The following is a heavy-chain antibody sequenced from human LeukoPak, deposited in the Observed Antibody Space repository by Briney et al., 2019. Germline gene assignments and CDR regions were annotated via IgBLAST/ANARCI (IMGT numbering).Heavy chain of an antibody. CDR2: IWYDGSNK. CDR3: ATADWFSFDF. J-gene: IGHJ4*02. Sequence: GGSLRLSCAASGFTFSSYGMHWVRQAPGKGLEWVAVIWYDGSNKYYADSVKGRFTISRDNSKNTLYLQMNSLRAEDTAVYFCATADWFSFDFWGQGTLVTVSS. V-gene: IGHV3-33*08. D-gene: IGHD3-9*01. CDR1: GFTFSSYG.